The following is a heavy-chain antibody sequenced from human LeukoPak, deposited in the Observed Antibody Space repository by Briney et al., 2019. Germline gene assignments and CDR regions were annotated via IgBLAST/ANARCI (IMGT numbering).Heavy chain of an antibody. Sequence: QPGGSLRLSCAASGFTFSQYSINWVRQAPGKGLEWVSHLRYTGETFYADSVKGRFTISRDNVRNLLYLQMNSLRAEDTAMYYCARDAGNSGYGCDLWGQGTLVTVSS. V-gene: IGHV3-48*01. D-gene: IGHD5-12*01. CDR3: ARDAGNSGYGCDL. J-gene: IGHJ5*02. CDR1: GFTFSQYS. CDR2: LRYTGET.